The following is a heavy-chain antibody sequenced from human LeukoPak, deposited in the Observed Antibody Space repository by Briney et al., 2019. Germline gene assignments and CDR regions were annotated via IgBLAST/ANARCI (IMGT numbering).Heavy chain of an antibody. D-gene: IGHD3-22*01. CDR2: INPSGGST. CDR3: ARAKGYYDSSVNYFDY. CDR1: GYTFTSYY. V-gene: IGHV1-46*01. Sequence: VASVKVACKASGYTFTSYYMHWVRQAPGQGLEWMGIINPSGGSTSYAQKFQGRVTMTRDMSTSTVYMELSSLRSEDTAVYYCARAKGYYDSSVNYFDYWGQGTLVTVSS. J-gene: IGHJ4*02.